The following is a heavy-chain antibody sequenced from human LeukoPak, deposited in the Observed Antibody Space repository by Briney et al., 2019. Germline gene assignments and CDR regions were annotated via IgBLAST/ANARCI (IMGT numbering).Heavy chain of an antibody. Sequence: PSGTLSLTCAVSGGSVSSSNWWSWVRQPPGKGLEGIGAIYHSGSTNYNPSLKSRVTISVDKSKNQFSLKLSSVTAADTAVYYCARYSPGFGEPKFDYWGQGTLVTVSS. CDR2: IYHSGST. CDR1: GGSVSSSNW. D-gene: IGHD3-10*01. J-gene: IGHJ4*02. CDR3: ARYSPGFGEPKFDY. V-gene: IGHV4-4*02.